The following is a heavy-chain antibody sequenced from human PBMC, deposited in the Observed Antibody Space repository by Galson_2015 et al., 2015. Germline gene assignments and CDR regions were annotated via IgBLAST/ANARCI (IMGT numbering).Heavy chain of an antibody. V-gene: IGHV5-10-1*04. Sequence: QSGAEVKQPGESLRISCKGSGYRFPTYWISWVRQMPGKGLEWMGRIDPSDSYTNYSPSFQGQVTISGDKSISTAYLRWSSLQASDTAMYYCAIEGSNWFDPWGQGTLVTVSS. CDR1: GYRFPTYW. CDR2: IDPSDSYT. CDR3: AIEGSNWFDP. J-gene: IGHJ5*02.